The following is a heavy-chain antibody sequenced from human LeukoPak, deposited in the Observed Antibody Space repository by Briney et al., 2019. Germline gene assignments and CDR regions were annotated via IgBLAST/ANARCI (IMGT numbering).Heavy chain of an antibody. Sequence: PGGSLRLSCAASGITFRSYAMSWVRQARGKGLEWVSALNGDGGSTYYADSVKGRFTISRDNSNNTLFLQMNSLRVEDTAVYYCAKWGAQSGSYRVVDCWGRGTLVTVSS. CDR3: AKWGAQSGSYRVVDC. CDR1: GITFRSYA. D-gene: IGHD3-10*01. J-gene: IGHJ4*02. V-gene: IGHV3-23*01. CDR2: LNGDGGST.